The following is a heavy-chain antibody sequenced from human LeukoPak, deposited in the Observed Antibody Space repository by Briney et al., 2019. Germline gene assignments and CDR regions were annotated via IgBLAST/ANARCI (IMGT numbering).Heavy chain of an antibody. CDR3: ARGRVSSSTWYSTYYYYFYMDV. CDR1: GGSISSYY. CDR2: VDHTGST. D-gene: IGHD4-11*01. V-gene: IGHV4-59*01. J-gene: IGHJ6*03. Sequence: SETLSLTCTVSGGSISSYYWSWIRQPAGKGLEWIGYVDHTGSTNFNPSLNGRVSISRDTSKNLFSLRLRSVTAADTAVYFCARGRVSSSTWYSTYYYYFYMDVWGKGTTVTVSS.